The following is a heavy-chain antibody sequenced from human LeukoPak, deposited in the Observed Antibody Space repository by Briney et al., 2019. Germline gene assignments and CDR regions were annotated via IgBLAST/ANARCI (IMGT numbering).Heavy chain of an antibody. D-gene: IGHD6-13*01. CDR1: GFTFSSYA. CDR3: AGDRRIAAAGTALDY. Sequence: GGSLRLSCAASGFTFSSYAMHWVRQAPGKGLEWVAVISYDGSNKYYADSVKGRFTISRDNSKNTLYLQMNSRRAEDTAVYYCAGDRRIAAAGTALDYWGQGTLVTVSS. V-gene: IGHV3-30-3*01. CDR2: ISYDGSNK. J-gene: IGHJ4*02.